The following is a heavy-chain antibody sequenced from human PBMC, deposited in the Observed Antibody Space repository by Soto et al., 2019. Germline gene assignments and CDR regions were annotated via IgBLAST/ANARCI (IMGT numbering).Heavy chain of an antibody. CDR2: IYPGDSDT. J-gene: IGHJ6*02. D-gene: IGHD3-3*01. Sequence: GESLKISCKGSGYSFTSYWIGWVRQMPGKGLGWMGIIYPGDSDTRYSPSFQGQVTISADKSISTAYLQWSSLKASDTAMYYCARHGGVRDFWSGSHYYGMDVWGQGTTVTVSS. CDR3: ARHGGVRDFWSGSHYYGMDV. V-gene: IGHV5-51*01. CDR1: GYSFTSYW.